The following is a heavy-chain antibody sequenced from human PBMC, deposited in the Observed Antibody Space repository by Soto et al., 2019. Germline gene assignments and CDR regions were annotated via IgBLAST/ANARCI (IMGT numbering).Heavy chain of an antibody. J-gene: IGHJ6*02. CDR1: GFTFSSYA. D-gene: IGHD1-1*01. Sequence: PGGSLRLSCAASGFTFSSYAMHWVRQAPGNGLEWVAAISYDGSNKYYADSVKVRFTISRDNSKNTLYLQMNSLRAEDTAVFYRARAGRTGTNNYSLDVWGQKTTGTVSS. V-gene: IGHV3-30-3*01. CDR3: ARAGRTGTNNYSLDV. CDR2: ISYDGSNK.